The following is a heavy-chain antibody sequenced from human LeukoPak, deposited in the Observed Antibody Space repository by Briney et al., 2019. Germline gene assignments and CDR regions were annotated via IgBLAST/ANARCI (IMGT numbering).Heavy chain of an antibody. D-gene: IGHD5-24*01. V-gene: IGHV1-18*01. J-gene: IGHJ4*02. CDR3: ARKILGRRWLPSDY. CDR2: ISAYNGNT. CDR1: GYTFTSYG. Sequence: ASVKVSCKASGYTFTSYGISWVRQAPGQGLEWMGWISAYNGNTNYAQKFQGRVTMTRNTSISTAYMELSSLRSEDTAVYYCARKILGRRWLPSDYWGQGTLVTVSS.